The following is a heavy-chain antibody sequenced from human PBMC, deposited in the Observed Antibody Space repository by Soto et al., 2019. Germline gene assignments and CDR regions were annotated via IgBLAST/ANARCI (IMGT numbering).Heavy chain of an antibody. J-gene: IGHJ4*02. V-gene: IGHV1-8*01. D-gene: IGHD6-19*01. Sequence: QVQLVQSGAEVKKPGASVKVSCKASGYTFTSYDINWVRQATGQGLEWMGWMNPNSSNTGYAQKFKGRVTMTRNTTIRTAYMELCSLRSEDTAVYFCAREFSSGWLSRWGQGTLVTVSS. CDR3: AREFSSGWLSR. CDR2: MNPNSSNT. CDR1: GYTFTSYD.